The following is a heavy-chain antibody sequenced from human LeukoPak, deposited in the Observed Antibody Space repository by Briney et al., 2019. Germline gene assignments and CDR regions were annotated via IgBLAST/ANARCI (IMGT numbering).Heavy chain of an antibody. CDR1: GFTFSSYS. D-gene: IGHD5-18*01. CDR2: ISSSSSYI. CDR3: AKSGGYSYGNQGYYFDY. V-gene: IGHV3-21*04. Sequence: GGSLRLSCAASGFTFSSYSMNWVRQAPGKGLEWVSSISSSSSYIYYADSVKGRFTISRDNAKNSLYLQMNSLRAEDTAIYYCAKSGGYSYGNQGYYFDYWGQGTLVTVSS. J-gene: IGHJ4*02.